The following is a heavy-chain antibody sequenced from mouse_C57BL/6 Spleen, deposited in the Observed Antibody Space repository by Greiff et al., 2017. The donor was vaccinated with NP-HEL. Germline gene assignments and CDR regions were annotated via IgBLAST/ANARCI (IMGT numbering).Heavy chain of an antibody. CDR1: GYTFTDYY. CDR2: INPYNGGT. J-gene: IGHJ3*01. D-gene: IGHD2-5*01. V-gene: IGHV1-19*01. CDR3: ARGESNSPGWFAY. Sequence: EVQLQQSGPVLVKPGASVKMSCKASGYTFTDYYMNWVKQSHGKSLEWIGVINPYNGGTSYNQKFKGKATLTVDKSSSTAYMELNSLTSEDSAVYYCARGESNSPGWFAYWGQGTLVTVSA.